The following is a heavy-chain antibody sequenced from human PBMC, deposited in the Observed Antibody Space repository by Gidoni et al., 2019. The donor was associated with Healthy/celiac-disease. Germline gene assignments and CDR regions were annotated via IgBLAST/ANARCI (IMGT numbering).Heavy chain of an antibody. CDR3: ARELTGQDYGDYVYAFDI. J-gene: IGHJ3*02. D-gene: IGHD4-17*01. V-gene: IGHV1-69*01. CDR2: IIPIFGTA. Sequence: QVQLVQSGAEVKKPGSSVKVSCKASGGIFSSYAISWVRQAPGQGLEWMGGIIPIFGTANYAQKFQGRVTITADESTSTAYMELSSLRSEDTAVYYCARELTGQDYGDYVYAFDIWGQGTMVTVSS. CDR1: GGIFSSYA.